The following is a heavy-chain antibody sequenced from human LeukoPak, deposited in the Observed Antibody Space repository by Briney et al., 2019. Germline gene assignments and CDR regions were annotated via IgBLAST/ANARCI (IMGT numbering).Heavy chain of an antibody. CDR1: GLTFSSYA. CDR3: AKDEGYDWVLDY. Sequence: PGGSLRLSCAASGLTFSSYAMSGVRQAPWKGLEWVSVISTSGGSTYYVDSVKGRFTIPSDNPKNTLYLQMNSLRAEHTAVYYCAKDEGYDWVLDYWAQETLVPVSS. D-gene: IGHD5-12*01. J-gene: IGHJ4*02. V-gene: IGHV3-23*01. CDR2: ISTSGGST.